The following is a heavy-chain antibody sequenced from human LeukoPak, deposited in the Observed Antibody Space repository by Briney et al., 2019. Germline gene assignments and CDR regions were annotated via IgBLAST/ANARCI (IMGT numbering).Heavy chain of an antibody. CDR3: AKDGDCSGGSCYDY. Sequence: ASVKVSCKASGGTFSSYAISWVRQAPGQGLEWMGGIIPIFGTANYAQKFQGRVTITADESTSTAYMELSSLRSEDTAVYCCAKDGDCSGGSCYDYWGQGTLVTVSS. D-gene: IGHD2-15*01. CDR1: GGTFSSYA. CDR2: IIPIFGTA. J-gene: IGHJ4*02. V-gene: IGHV1-69*13.